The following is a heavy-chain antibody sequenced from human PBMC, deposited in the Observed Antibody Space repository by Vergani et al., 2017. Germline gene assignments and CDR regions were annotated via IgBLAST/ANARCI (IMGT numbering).Heavy chain of an antibody. V-gene: IGHV1-46*01. CDR3: ARDREGYDSSGYFLFDY. CDR1: GYTFTSYY. D-gene: IGHD3-22*01. CDR2: INPSGGCT. Sequence: QVQLVQSGAEVKKPGASVKVSCKASGYTFTSYYMHWVRQAPGQGLEWMGIINPSGGCTSYAQKFQGRVTMTRDTSTSTVYMELSSLRSEDTAVYYCARDREGYDSSGYFLFDYWGQGTLVTVSS. J-gene: IGHJ4*02.